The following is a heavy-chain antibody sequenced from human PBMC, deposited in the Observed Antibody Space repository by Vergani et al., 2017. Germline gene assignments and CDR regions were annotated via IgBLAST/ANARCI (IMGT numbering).Heavy chain of an antibody. D-gene: IGHD1-14*01. CDR2: ISDRGDRK. Sequence: VQILQSGGGVVQPGGSLRLSCTLSGFTFDSDAMSWVRQAPGKGLEWVSTISDRGDRKYYADSVKGRVTISRDNSKNTLSLQMNSLRAEDTAVYFCVKCRYGYGNHLYYYMDVWGKGTTVTVSS. V-gene: IGHV3-23*01. J-gene: IGHJ6*03. CDR3: VKCRYGYGNHLYYYMDV. CDR1: GFTFDSDA.